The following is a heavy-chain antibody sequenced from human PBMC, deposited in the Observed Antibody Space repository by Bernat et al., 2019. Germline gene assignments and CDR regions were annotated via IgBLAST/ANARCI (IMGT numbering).Heavy chain of an antibody. J-gene: IGHJ4*02. D-gene: IGHD3-9*01. CDR3: AKCLYYDILTGYYGAPDY. CDR2: ISYDGSNK. V-gene: IGHV3-30*18. Sequence: QVQLVESGGGVVQPGRSLRLSCAASGFTFSSYGMHWVRQAPGKGLEWVAVISYDGSNKYYADSVKGRFTISRDNSKNTLYLQMNSLRAEDTAVYYCAKCLYYDILTGYYGAPDYWGQGTLVTVSS. CDR1: GFTFSSYG.